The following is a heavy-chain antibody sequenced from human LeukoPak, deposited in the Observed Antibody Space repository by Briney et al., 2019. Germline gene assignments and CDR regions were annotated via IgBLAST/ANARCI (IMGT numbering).Heavy chain of an antibody. CDR1: GYTLTELS. Sequence: ASVTVSSKLSGYTLTELSLHGVRPAPGKGGERVGGFDPEDGETIYAQKFQGRVTMTEDTSTDTAYMELSSRRSEDTAVYYCATGYDILFSGYYFDYWGQGTLVTVSS. V-gene: IGHV1-24*01. J-gene: IGHJ4*02. CDR2: FDPEDGET. D-gene: IGHD3-9*01. CDR3: ATGYDILFSGYYFDY.